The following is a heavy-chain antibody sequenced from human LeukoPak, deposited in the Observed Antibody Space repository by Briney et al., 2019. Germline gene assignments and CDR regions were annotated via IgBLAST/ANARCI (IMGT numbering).Heavy chain of an antibody. V-gene: IGHV4-39*01. CDR3: VRPWMSSSSWFDP. J-gene: IGHJ5*02. CDR2: IYYSGST. Sequence: SETLSLTCTVSGGSISSSSYYWGWIRQPPGKGLEWIGSIYYSGSTYYNPSLKSRVTISVDTSKNQFSLKLSSVTAADTAVYYCVRPWMSSSSWFDPWGQGTLVTVSS. CDR1: GGSISSSSYY. D-gene: IGHD6-6*01.